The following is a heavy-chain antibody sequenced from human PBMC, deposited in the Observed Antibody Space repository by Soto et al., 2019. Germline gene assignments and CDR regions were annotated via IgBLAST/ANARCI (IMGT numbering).Heavy chain of an antibody. Sequence: SETLSLTCDVSGGSISSGGYSWSWIRQPPGKGLEWIGYIYHSGSTYYNPSLKSRVTISVDRSKNQFSLKPSSVTAADTAVYYCARRYSSSFDYWGQGTLVTVSS. CDR3: ARRYSSSFDY. V-gene: IGHV4-30-2*01. D-gene: IGHD6-13*01. CDR1: GGSISSGGYS. J-gene: IGHJ4*02. CDR2: IYHSGST.